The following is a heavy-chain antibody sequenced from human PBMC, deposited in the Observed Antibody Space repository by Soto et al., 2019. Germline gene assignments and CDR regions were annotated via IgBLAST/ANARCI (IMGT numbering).Heavy chain of an antibody. Sequence: GGSLRLSCAAAGFDFEDYAMHWVRQGPGKGLEWVSLTNSDGTDSYYMDSVKGRFTISRDNGKSSLYLQMDRLRPEDTALYFCAKALYYYDSSPLDHWGQGTLVTVSS. CDR2: TNSDGTDS. D-gene: IGHD3-22*01. CDR1: GFDFEDYA. J-gene: IGHJ4*02. V-gene: IGHV3-43D*04. CDR3: AKALYYYDSSPLDH.